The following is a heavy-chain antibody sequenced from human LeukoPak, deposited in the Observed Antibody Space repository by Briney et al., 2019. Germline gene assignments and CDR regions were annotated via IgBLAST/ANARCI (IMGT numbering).Heavy chain of an antibody. D-gene: IGHD2-21*02. Sequence: WVRQAPGKGLEWIGSIYYSGSTYYNPSLKSRVTISVDTSKNQFSLKLSSVTAADTAVYYCARLPLTRNDAFDIWGQGTMVTVSS. J-gene: IGHJ3*02. CDR3: ARLPLTRNDAFDI. CDR2: IYYSGST. V-gene: IGHV4-39*01.